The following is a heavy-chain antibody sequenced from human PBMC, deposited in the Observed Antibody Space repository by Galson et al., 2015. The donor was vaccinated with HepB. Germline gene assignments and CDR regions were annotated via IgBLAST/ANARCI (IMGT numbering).Heavy chain of an antibody. J-gene: IGHJ6*03. Sequence: SLRLSCAASGFTFSSYGMHWVRQAPGKGLEWVAVISYDGSNKYYADSVKGRFTISRDNSKNTLYLQMNSLRAEDTAVYYCAKVYGSSSVPLYYYYYMDVWGKGTTVTVSS. CDR1: GFTFSSYG. CDR2: ISYDGSNK. D-gene: IGHD6-6*01. V-gene: IGHV3-30*18. CDR3: AKVYGSSSVPLYYYYYMDV.